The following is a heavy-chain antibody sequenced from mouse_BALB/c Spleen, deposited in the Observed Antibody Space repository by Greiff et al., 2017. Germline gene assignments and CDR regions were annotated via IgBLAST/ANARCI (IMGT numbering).Heavy chain of an antibody. V-gene: IGHV5-6-3*01. Sequence: EVMLVESGGGLVQPGGSLKLSCAASGFTFSSYGMSWVRQTPDKRLELVATINSNGGSTYYPDSVKGRFTISRDNAKNTLYLQMSSLKSEDTAMYYCARDNYRENAMDYWGQGTSVTVSS. CDR3: ARDNYRENAMDY. J-gene: IGHJ4*01. CDR2: INSNGGST. D-gene: IGHD2-14*01. CDR1: GFTFSSYG.